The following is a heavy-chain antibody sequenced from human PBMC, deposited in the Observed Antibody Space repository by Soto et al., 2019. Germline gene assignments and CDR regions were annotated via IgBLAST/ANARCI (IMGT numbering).Heavy chain of an antibody. J-gene: IGHJ6*02. Sequence: QVQLVESGGGVVQPGRSLRLSCAASGFTFSSYSMHWVRQAPGKGLEWVAAISYDGGNKYADSVKGRFTISRDNSKNTLYLQMNSLRAEDTAVYYCARVKQQFLLRDGTDVWGQGTTVTVSS. CDR3: ARVKQQFLLRDGTDV. CDR2: ISYDGGNK. D-gene: IGHD6-13*01. CDR1: GFTFSSYS. V-gene: IGHV3-30-3*01.